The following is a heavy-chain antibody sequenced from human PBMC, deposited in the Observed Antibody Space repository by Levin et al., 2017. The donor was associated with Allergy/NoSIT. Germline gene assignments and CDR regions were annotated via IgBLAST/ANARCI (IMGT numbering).Heavy chain of an antibody. J-gene: IGHJ4*02. CDR1: GFTFSSYA. Sequence: LSLTCAASGFTFSSYAMHWVRQAPGKGLEWVAVISYDGSNKYYADSVKGRFTISRDNSKNTLYLQMNSLRAEDTAVYYCARDREGAIDYWGQGTLVTVSS. V-gene: IGHV3-30*04. D-gene: IGHD1-26*01. CDR2: ISYDGSNK. CDR3: ARDREGAIDY.